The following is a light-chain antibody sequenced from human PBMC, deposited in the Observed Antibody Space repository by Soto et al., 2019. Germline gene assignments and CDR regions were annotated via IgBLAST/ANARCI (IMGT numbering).Light chain of an antibody. CDR3: QHYSNWPPWT. CDR2: GAS. J-gene: IGKJ1*01. CDR1: QSVSNN. Sequence: EIVMTQSPATLSVSPGERATLSCRASQSVSNNLAWYQQKPGQAPRLLIYGASTRAAGIPARFSGSGSGTEVTLTISSLQSEDFAVYYCQHYSNWPPWTFGQGTKVEIK. V-gene: IGKV3-15*01.